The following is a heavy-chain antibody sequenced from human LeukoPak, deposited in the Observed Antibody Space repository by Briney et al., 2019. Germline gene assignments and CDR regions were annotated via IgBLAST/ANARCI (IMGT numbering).Heavy chain of an antibody. CDR3: ARDRKAARPTPGWYFDL. V-gene: IGHV4-61*02. CDR2: IYTSGST. Sequence: SQTLSLTCTVSGGSISSGSYYWSWIRQPAGKGLEWIGRIYTSGSTNYNPSLKSRVTISVDTSKNQFSLKLSSVTAADTAVYYCARDRKAARPTPGWYFDLWGRGTLVTVSS. J-gene: IGHJ2*01. CDR1: GGSISSGSYY. D-gene: IGHD6-6*01.